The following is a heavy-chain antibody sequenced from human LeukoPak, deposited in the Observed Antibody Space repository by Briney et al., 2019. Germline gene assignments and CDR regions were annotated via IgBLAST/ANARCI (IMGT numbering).Heavy chain of an antibody. V-gene: IGHV3-74*01. Sequence: SGGSLRLSCAASGYTFSSYWMHWVRQGPGKGLVWVSRINEDGSSTSYAESVRGRFTISRDNAKNTLYLQMNSLRAEDAAVYYCTRDIFGARDSWGQGTLVTVSS. CDR3: TRDIFGARDS. J-gene: IGHJ4*02. D-gene: IGHD3-10*01. CDR2: INEDGSST. CDR1: GYTFSSYW.